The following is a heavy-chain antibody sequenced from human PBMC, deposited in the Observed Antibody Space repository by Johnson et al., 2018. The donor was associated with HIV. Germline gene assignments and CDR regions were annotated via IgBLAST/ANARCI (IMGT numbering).Heavy chain of an antibody. Sequence: QVQLVESGGGVVQPGRSLRLSCAASGFTFSTYGMHWVRQAPGKGLEWVAVIWYDGREKDYADSVKGRFTISRDNSKNTLYLQMNSLRAEDMAVYYCVIVGATLDIWGQGTMVTVSS. D-gene: IGHD1-26*01. V-gene: IGHV3-33*01. J-gene: IGHJ3*02. CDR3: VIVGATLDI. CDR1: GFTFSTYG. CDR2: IWYDGREK.